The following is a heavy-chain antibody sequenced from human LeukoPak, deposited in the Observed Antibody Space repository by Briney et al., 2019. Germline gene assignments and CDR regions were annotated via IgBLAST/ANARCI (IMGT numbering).Heavy chain of an antibody. D-gene: IGHD3-3*01. J-gene: IGHJ4*02. Sequence: ASVKVSCKASGYTYTGYYMHWVRQAPGQGPEWMGWINPNSGGTNYAQKFQGWVTMTRDTSISTAYMELSRLRSDDTAVYYCARSNHDFWSGYYTFDYWGQGTLVTVSS. V-gene: IGHV1-2*04. CDR2: INPNSGGT. CDR3: ARSNHDFWSGYYTFDY. CDR1: GYTYTGYY.